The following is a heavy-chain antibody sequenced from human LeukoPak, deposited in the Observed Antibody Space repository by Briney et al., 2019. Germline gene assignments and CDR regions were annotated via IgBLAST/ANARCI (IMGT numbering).Heavy chain of an antibody. D-gene: IGHD6-13*01. J-gene: IGHJ4*02. CDR3: ARDGAGVAAGIFDY. Sequence: ASQTLSLTCTVSGGSISRGSYFWSWIRQPAGKGLEWIGRFYTSATPNYNPSLKSRVTISVDTSRNQFSLKLSSVTAADTAVYYCARDGAGVAAGIFDYWGQGTLVTVSS. V-gene: IGHV4-61*02. CDR1: GGSISRGSYF. CDR2: FYTSATP.